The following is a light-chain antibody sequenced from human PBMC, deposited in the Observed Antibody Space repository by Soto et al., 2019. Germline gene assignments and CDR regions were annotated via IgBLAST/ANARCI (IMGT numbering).Light chain of an antibody. Sequence: EIVLTQSPGTLSLSPGERATLSCRASQSINSYLAWYQQKRGQAPRLLIYDASNRATGTPARFSGRGSGTDFTLTISSLEPEDFAVYYCQQRSNWPPTFGQGTKVDIK. CDR2: DAS. J-gene: IGKJ1*01. CDR3: QQRSNWPPT. V-gene: IGKV3-11*01. CDR1: QSINSY.